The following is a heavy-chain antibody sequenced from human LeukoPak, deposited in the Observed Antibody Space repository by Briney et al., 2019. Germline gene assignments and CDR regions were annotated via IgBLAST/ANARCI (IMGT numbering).Heavy chain of an antibody. J-gene: IGHJ6*02. CDR1: GYTFTGYY. CDR2: INPNSGDT. V-gene: IGHV1-2*02. D-gene: IGHD3-3*01. Sequence: ASVKVSCKASGYTFTGYYMHWVRQAPGQGPEWMGWINPNSGDTNYVQNFQGRVTMTRDTSISTAYMELSTLRSDDTAVYYCARSDDFWSGYYYGMDVWGQGTTVTVSS. CDR3: ARSDDFWSGYYYGMDV.